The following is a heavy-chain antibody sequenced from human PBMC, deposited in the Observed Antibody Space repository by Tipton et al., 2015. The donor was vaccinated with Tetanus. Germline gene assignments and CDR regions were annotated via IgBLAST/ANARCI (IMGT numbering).Heavy chain of an antibody. CDR1: GGSISSGCYY. D-gene: IGHD1-26*01. Sequence: TLSLTCTVSGGSISSGCYYWTWIRQRPGKGLEWIGDIYSFASPYYHPSLKGRVTISMDTSKNQFSLDLNSVTAADTAVYYCARDQARGSRGWNYFDSWGQGALVPVSS. V-gene: IGHV4-31*03. J-gene: IGHJ4*02. CDR3: ARDQARGSRGWNYFDS. CDR2: IYSFASP.